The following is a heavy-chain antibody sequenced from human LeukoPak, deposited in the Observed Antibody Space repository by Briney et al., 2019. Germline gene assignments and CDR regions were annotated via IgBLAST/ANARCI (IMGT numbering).Heavy chain of an antibody. CDR2: IYYSGST. J-gene: IGHJ4*02. D-gene: IGHD3-16*02. Sequence: SETLSLTCTVSGGSITSYYWSWIRQPPGKGLEWIGYIYYSGSTNYNPSLKSRVTIPVDTSKNQFSLKLSSVTAADTAVYYCARSPSVLRLRELSSPLHYWGQGTLVTVTS. CDR1: GGSITSYY. CDR3: ARSPSVLRLRELSSPLHY. V-gene: IGHV4-59*01.